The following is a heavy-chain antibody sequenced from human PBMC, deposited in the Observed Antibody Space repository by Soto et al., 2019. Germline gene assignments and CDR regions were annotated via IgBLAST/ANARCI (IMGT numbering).Heavy chain of an antibody. Sequence: QVQLVQSGAEVKKPGSSVKVSCKASGGTFSSYTISWVRQAPGQGLEWMGRIIPILGIANYAQKFQGRVTITADKATSTAYMELSSLRSEDTAVYYCARVDGPFDLWFGEFWGQGTLVTVSS. V-gene: IGHV1-69*02. CDR3: ARVDGPFDLWFGEF. D-gene: IGHD3-10*01. CDR2: IIPILGIA. CDR1: GGTFSSYT. J-gene: IGHJ4*02.